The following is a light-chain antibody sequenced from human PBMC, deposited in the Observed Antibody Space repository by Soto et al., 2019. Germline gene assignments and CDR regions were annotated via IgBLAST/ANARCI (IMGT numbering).Light chain of an antibody. CDR3: QQYASLPLT. CDR1: QDISDS. CDR2: DAS. V-gene: IGKV1-33*01. Sequence: DIQMTQSPSSLSASVGDRLTLTCQASQDISDSLNWYQLKPGSAPQLLMYDASKLETGVPSRFSGSGSWKDFTFTISSLQPEDFATYYCQQYASLPLTFGGGTKVEIK. J-gene: IGKJ4*01.